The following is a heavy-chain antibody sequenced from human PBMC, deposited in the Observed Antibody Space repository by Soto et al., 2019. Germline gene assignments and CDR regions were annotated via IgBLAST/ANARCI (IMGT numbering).Heavy chain of an antibody. CDR3: ARESLRFLEWSTDAFDI. D-gene: IGHD3-3*01. V-gene: IGHV4-39*02. CDR1: GGSISSSSYY. J-gene: IGHJ3*02. Sequence: SETLSLTCTVSGGSISSSSYYWGWIRQPPGKGLEWIGSIYYSGSTYYNPSLKSRVTISVDTSKNQFSLKLSSVTAADTAVYYCARESLRFLEWSTDAFDIWGQGTMVTVSS. CDR2: IYYSGST.